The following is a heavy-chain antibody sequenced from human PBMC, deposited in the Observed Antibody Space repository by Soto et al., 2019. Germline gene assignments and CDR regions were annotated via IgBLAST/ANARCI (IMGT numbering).Heavy chain of an antibody. CDR2: IYHSGST. CDR3: ARAAMGGSSWPYDY. V-gene: IGHV4-4*02. CDR1: GGSISSSNW. Sequence: PSETLSLTCTVSGGSISSSNWCRLRRPPRGRVLGLIGEIYHSGSTNYNPSLRSRVTISVDKSKNQFSLKLNSVTAADTAVYYCARAAMGGSSWPYDYWGQGTLVTVSS. D-gene: IGHD6-13*01. J-gene: IGHJ4*02.